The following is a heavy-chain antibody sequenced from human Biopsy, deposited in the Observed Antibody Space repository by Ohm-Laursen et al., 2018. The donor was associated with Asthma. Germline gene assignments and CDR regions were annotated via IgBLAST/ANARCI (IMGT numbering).Heavy chain of an antibody. Sequence: SLRLSCAPSGFTDRRDHMFWVRQAPGKRMAWMSYINGQSNSIEYADSEKGRFTISRDNAKNSLYLQMNSLRAEGRAVYYCPRDSYSSGLYDDFESWGQGTLVTVSS. J-gene: IGHJ4*02. D-gene: IGHD6-19*01. V-gene: IGHV3-11*01. CDR3: PRDSYSSGLYDDFES. CDR2: INGQSNSI. CDR1: GFTDRRDH.